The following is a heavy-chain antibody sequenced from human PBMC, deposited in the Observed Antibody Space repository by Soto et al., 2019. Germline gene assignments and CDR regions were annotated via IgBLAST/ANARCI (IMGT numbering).Heavy chain of an antibody. CDR1: GGSISSGGSY. CDR2: IYYSGNT. Sequence: SETLSLTCTVSGGSISSGGSYWGWLRQSPGKGLEWIGYIYYSGNTILNPSLRSRVTLSVYTSKHQFSLNLSSVTAADTAVYYCVRYCSTTKCPFDYWGQGTLVTVSS. J-gene: IGHJ4*02. CDR3: VRYCSTTKCPFDY. D-gene: IGHD2-2*01. V-gene: IGHV4-30-4*01.